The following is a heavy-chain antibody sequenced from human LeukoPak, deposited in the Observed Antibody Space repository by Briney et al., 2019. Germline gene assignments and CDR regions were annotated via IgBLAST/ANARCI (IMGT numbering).Heavy chain of an antibody. J-gene: IGHJ6*02. CDR2: ISSSSSYI. CDR3: AKDYYGGDSHYYGMDV. V-gene: IGHV3-21*04. CDR1: GFTFSSYS. Sequence: GGSLRLSCAASGFTFSSYSMNWVRQAPGKGLEWVSSISSSSSYIYYADSVKGRFTISRDNAKNSLYLQMNSLRAEDTAVYYCAKDYYGGDSHYYGMDVWGQGTTVTVSS. D-gene: IGHD4-23*01.